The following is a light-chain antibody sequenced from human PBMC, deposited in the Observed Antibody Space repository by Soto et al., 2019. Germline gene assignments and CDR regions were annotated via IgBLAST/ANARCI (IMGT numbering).Light chain of an antibody. CDR2: AAS. V-gene: IGKV1-39*01. Sequence: DIQMTQSPSSLSASVGDRVTITCRASQNISSYLTWYQQKPGKAPKLLIYAASTLQSGVPSGFSGSGSGTDFTLTIRSLQPEDLATYYCQQSYSAPLTFGGGTKVQIK. CDR3: QQSYSAPLT. J-gene: IGKJ4*01. CDR1: QNISSY.